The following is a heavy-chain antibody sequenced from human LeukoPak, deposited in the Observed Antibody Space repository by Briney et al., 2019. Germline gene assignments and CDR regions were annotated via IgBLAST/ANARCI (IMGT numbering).Heavy chain of an antibody. J-gene: IGHJ6*02. Sequence: ASVKVSCKASGYTFSDYYMHWVRQAPGQGLEWMGWINPNSGGTNYAQKFQGRVTLTRDTSISTAYMELSRLRSDDTAVYYCARGLQWTYNWNDPYYYYGMDVWGQGTTVTVSS. CDR1: GYTFSDYY. CDR3: ARGLQWTYNWNDPYYYYGMDV. D-gene: IGHD1-20*01. CDR2: INPNSGGT. V-gene: IGHV1-2*02.